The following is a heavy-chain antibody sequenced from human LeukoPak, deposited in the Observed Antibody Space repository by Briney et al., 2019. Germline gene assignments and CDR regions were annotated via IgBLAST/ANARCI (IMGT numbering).Heavy chain of an antibody. CDR1: GFTFSNYA. CDR3: AKAGTLRYYYYYMDV. D-gene: IGHD3-10*01. Sequence: GGSLRLSCAASGFTFSNYAMSWVRQAPGKGLEWVSSINGRGGSTYYADSVKGRFTISRDNSKNTLYLQMNSLRAEDTAIYYCAKAGTLRYYYYYMDVWGKGTTVTVSS. CDR2: INGRGGST. J-gene: IGHJ6*03. V-gene: IGHV3-23*01.